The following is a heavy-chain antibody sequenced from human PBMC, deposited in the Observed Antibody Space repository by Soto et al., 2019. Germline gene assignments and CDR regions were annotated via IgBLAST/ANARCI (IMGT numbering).Heavy chain of an antibody. D-gene: IGHD3-22*01. CDR1: GGTFSSYA. CDR2: IIPIFGTA. V-gene: IGHV1-69*13. CDR3: ARVGDPYYYDSSGYQAYYYYYGMDV. J-gene: IGHJ6*02. Sequence: GASVKVSCKASGGTFSSYAISWVRQAPGQGLEWMGGIIPIFGTANYAQKFQGRVTITADESTSTAYMELSSLRSEDTAVYYCARVGDPYYYDSSGYQAYYYYYGMDVWGQGTTVTVSS.